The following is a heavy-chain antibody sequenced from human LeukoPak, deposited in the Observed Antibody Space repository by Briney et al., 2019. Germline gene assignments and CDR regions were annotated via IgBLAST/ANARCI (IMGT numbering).Heavy chain of an antibody. CDR1: GGSFSGYY. CDR3: ARGHYYYGSGSYPAKPYYYYGMDV. Sequence: SETLSLTCAVYGGSFSGYYWSWIRQPPGKGLEWIGEINHSGSTNYNPSLKSRVTISVDTSKNQFSLKLSSVTAADTAVYYCARGHYYYGSGSYPAKPYYYYGMDVWGKGTTVTVSS. CDR2: INHSGST. J-gene: IGHJ6*04. D-gene: IGHD3-10*01. V-gene: IGHV4-34*01.